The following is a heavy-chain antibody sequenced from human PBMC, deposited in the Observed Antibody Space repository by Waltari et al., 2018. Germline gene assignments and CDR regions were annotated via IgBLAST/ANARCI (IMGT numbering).Heavy chain of an antibody. J-gene: IGHJ6*03. V-gene: IGHV3-21*01. CDR3: ARGEGDIVVVPAHPANYYYMDV. CDR1: GFTFSSYS. Sequence: EVQLVESGGGLVKPGGSLRLSCAASGFTFSSYSMNWVRQAPGKGLEWVSSISSSSSYIYYADSVKGRFTISRDNAKNSLYLQMNSLRAEDTAVYYCARGEGDIVVVPAHPANYYYMDVWGKGTTVTISS. D-gene: IGHD2-2*01. CDR2: ISSSSSYI.